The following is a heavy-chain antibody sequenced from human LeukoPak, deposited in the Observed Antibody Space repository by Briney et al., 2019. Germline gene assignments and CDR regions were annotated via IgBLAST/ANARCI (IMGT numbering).Heavy chain of an antibody. J-gene: IGHJ4*02. Sequence: GGSLRLSCTASGFTVSHNYMHWVRQALGKGLEWVSVIHSGGSSYHADSVKGRFTISRDNSKNTVFLQLNSLRAEDTAVYYCARGPPAGNFIDFWGQGTLVTVSS. D-gene: IGHD2-2*01. CDR3: ARGPPAGNFIDF. V-gene: IGHV3-53*01. CDR2: IHSGGSS. CDR1: GFTVSHNY.